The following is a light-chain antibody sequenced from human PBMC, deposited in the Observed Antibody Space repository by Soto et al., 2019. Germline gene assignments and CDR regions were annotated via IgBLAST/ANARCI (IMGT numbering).Light chain of an antibody. CDR2: EVN. V-gene: IGLV2-8*01. CDR3: SSYAGSYSYVV. J-gene: IGLJ1*01. CDR1: SSDVGGYNY. Sequence: QSALTQPPSASGSPGQSVTISCTGTSSDVGGYNYVSWYQQHPGKAPKPMLYEVNKRPSGVPDRFSGSKSGNTASLCVSGLQAEDAADYYCSSYAGSYSYVVCGTGTKLNVL.